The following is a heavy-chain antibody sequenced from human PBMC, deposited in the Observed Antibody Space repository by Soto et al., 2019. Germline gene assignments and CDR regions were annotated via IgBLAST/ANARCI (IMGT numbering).Heavy chain of an antibody. CDR1: GYTFTSYY. J-gene: IGHJ6*02. CDR2: INPSGGST. CDR3: ARSGGQQLVYYYYYGMDV. D-gene: IGHD6-13*01. V-gene: IGHV1-46*01. Sequence: ASVKVSCKASGYTFTSYYMHWVRQAPGQGLEWMGIINPSGGSTSCAQKFQGRVTMTRDTSTSTVYMELSSLRSEDTAVYYCARSGGQQLVYYYYYGMDVWGQGTTVTVSS.